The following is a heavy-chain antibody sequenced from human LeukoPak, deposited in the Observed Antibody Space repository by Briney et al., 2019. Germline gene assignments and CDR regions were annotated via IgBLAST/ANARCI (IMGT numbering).Heavy chain of an antibody. CDR2: IYYSGST. CDR3: AREGYVEMATSDAFDI. V-gene: IGHV4-59*01. J-gene: IGHJ3*02. D-gene: IGHD5-24*01. Sequence: SETLSLTRTASGGSISSYYWSWIRQPPGKGLEWIGYIYYSGSTNYNPSLKSRVTISVDTSKNQFSLKLSSVTAADTAVYYCAREGYVEMATSDAFDIWGQGTMVTVSS. CDR1: GGSISSYY.